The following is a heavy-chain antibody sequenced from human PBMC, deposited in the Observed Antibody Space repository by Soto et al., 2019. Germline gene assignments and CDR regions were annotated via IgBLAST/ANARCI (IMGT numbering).Heavy chain of an antibody. V-gene: IGHV3-7*01. CDR3: AKEQGIYWSNNNYHDPMDL. D-gene: IGHD3-10*01. CDR1: GFTFGSYW. CDR2: IKWDGSKK. Sequence: PGGSLRLSCAASGFTFGSYWMRWVRQAPGKGPEWVATIKWDGSKKNYVDSVKGRFTTSRDNAKNALYLQMDSLRSEDTAVYYCAKEQGIYWSNNNYHDPMDLWGQGTTVTVSS. J-gene: IGHJ6*02.